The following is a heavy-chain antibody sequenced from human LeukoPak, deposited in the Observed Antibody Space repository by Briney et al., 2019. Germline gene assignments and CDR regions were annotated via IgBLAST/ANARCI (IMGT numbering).Heavy chain of an antibody. CDR2: ISSSSSTI. J-gene: IGHJ6*03. V-gene: IGHV3-48*01. CDR3: ARDHDYMDV. CDR1: GFTFSSYS. Sequence: GGSLRLSCAASGFTFSSYSMNWVRQAPGKGLEWVSYISSSSSTIYYADSVKGRFTISRDNAKNSLYLQTNSLRAEDTAVYYCARDHDYMDVWGKGTTVTVSS.